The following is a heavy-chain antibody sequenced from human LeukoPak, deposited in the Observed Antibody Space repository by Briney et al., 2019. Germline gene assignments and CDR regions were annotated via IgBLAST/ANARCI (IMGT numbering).Heavy chain of an antibody. V-gene: IGHV4-34*01. CDR2: INHSGST. J-gene: IGHJ4*02. CDR3: ARLFVGSSTGRSLDY. Sequence: SETLSLTCAVYGGSFSGYYWSWIRQPPGKGLEWIGEINHSGSTNYNPSLKSRVTISVDTSKNQFSLKLSSVTAADTAVYYCARLFVGSSTGRSLDYWGQGTLVTVSS. CDR1: GGSFSGYY. D-gene: IGHD6-13*01.